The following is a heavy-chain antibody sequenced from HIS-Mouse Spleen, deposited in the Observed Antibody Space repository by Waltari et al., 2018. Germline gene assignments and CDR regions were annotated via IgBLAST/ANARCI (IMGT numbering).Heavy chain of an antibody. CDR2: IYYSGST. Sequence: QVQLQESGPGLVKPSETLSLTCTVSGGPVSSGSYYWSWIRQPPGKGLEWIGYIYYSGSTNYNPSLKSRVTISVDTSKNQFSLKLSSVTAADTAVYYCARLNWNDVWFDPWGQGTLVTVSS. CDR3: ARLNWNDVWFDP. V-gene: IGHV4-61*01. D-gene: IGHD1-1*01. CDR1: GGPVSSGSYY. J-gene: IGHJ5*02.